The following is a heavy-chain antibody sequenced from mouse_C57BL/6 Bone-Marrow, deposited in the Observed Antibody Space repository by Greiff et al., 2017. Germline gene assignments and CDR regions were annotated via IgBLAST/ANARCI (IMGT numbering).Heavy chain of an antibody. V-gene: IGHV1-39*01. CDR2: INPNYGTT. J-gene: IGHJ1*03. Sequence: QLQQSGPELVKPGASVKISCTASGYSFTDYNMNWVKQSNGKSLEWIGVINPNYGTTSYNQKFKGKATLTVDQSSSTAYMQLNRLTSEDSAVYYCARSGYYSNYDWYYDVWGTGTTVTVSS. D-gene: IGHD2-5*01. CDR3: ARSGYYSNYDWYYDV. CDR1: GYSFTDYN.